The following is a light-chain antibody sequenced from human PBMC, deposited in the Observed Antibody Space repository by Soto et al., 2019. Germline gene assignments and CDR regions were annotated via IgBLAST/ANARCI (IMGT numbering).Light chain of an antibody. CDR3: QQYGSSPWV. V-gene: IGKV3-20*01. Sequence: EIVLTQSPGTLSLSPGERATLSCRASQSVSSSYLAWYQQKPGQAPRLLIYGASSRATGIPDRFSGSGSGTDFTLTISRLEPEDFAVYYCQQYGSSPWVFGQGTKVDIK. J-gene: IGKJ1*01. CDR1: QSVSSSY. CDR2: GAS.